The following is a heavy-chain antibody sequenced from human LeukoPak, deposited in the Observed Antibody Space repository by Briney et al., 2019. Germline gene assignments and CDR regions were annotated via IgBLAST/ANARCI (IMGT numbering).Heavy chain of an antibody. J-gene: IGHJ4*02. CDR3: ARSQYYYDSSGYSQIFDY. D-gene: IGHD3-22*01. CDR1: GGSISSYY. Sequence: PSETLSLTCTVSGGSISSYYWSWIRQPPGKGLEWIGYIYYSGSTNYNPSLKSRVTISVDTSKNQFSLKLSSVTAADTAVYYCARSQYYYDSSGYSQIFDYWGQGTLATVSS. V-gene: IGHV4-59*08. CDR2: IYYSGST.